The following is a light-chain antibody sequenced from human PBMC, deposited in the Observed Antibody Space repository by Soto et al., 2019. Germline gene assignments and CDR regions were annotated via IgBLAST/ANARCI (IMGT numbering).Light chain of an antibody. J-gene: IGKJ1*01. CDR2: DAS. CDR1: QSISSW. CDR3: QQYNNYSWT. Sequence: DIQMTQSPSTLSASVGDRVTITCRASQSISSWLAWYQQQPGKAPRLLIYDASIRGSGVPSRFSGSGSGTEFTLTITSLQPDDFATYYCQQYNNYSWTFGQGTKVDNK. V-gene: IGKV1-5*01.